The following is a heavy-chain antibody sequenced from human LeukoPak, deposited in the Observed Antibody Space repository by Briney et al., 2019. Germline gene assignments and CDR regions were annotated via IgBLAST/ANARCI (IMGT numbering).Heavy chain of an antibody. D-gene: IGHD3-10*02. CDR2: ISSSSSYI. CDR3: AELGITMIGGV. Sequence: GGSLRLSCAASGFTFSNYSMNWVRQAPGKGLEWVSSISSSSSYIYYADSVKGRFTISRDNAKNSLYLQMNSLRAEDTAVYYCAELGITMIGGVWGKGTTVTISS. CDR1: GFTFSNYS. J-gene: IGHJ6*04. V-gene: IGHV3-21*01.